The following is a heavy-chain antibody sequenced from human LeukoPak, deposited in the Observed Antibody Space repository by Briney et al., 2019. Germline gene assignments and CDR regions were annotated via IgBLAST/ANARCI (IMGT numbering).Heavy chain of an antibody. CDR1: GYTFTSYY. D-gene: IGHD2-21*02. CDR2: INPSGGNT. CDR3: AREMDGGDQDY. Sequence: ASVKVSCKASGYTFTSYYMHWVRQAPGQGLEWMGIINPSGGNTNYAQKFQGRVTMTRDTSTSTVYMELSSLRSEDTAVYCCAREMDGGDQDYWGQGTLVTVSS. J-gene: IGHJ4*02. V-gene: IGHV1-46*03.